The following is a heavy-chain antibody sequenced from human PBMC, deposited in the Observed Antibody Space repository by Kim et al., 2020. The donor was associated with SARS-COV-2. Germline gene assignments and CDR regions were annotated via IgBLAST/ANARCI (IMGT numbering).Heavy chain of an antibody. CDR2: IKSKTDGGTT. CDR3: TTVACGGDCYSWSNC. CDR1: GFTFTNAW. J-gene: IGHJ4*02. V-gene: IGHV3-15*01. D-gene: IGHD2-21*01. Sequence: GGSLRLSCAASGFTFTNAWMSWVRQAPGQGLEWVGRIKSKTDGGTTDYAAPVKGRFTISRDDSKNTLYLQMNSPQTEDTAVYYCTTVACGGDCYSWSNCWGQGTLVTVSS.